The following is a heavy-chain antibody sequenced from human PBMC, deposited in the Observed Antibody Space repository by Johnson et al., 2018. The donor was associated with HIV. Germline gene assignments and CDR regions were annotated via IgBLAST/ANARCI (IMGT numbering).Heavy chain of an antibody. CDR2: ISYDGSNK. CDR3: ARGSTVTTLSGAFDI. CDR1: GFTFSSYA. J-gene: IGHJ3*02. D-gene: IGHD4-11*01. V-gene: IGHV3-30*14. Sequence: QVQLVESGGGVVQPGRSLRLSCAASGFTFSSYAMHWVRQAPGKGLEWVAVISYDGSNKYYPNSLKGRFTISRDNSKNTLYLQMNSLRADDTAVYYCARGSTVTTLSGAFDIWGQGTMVTVSS.